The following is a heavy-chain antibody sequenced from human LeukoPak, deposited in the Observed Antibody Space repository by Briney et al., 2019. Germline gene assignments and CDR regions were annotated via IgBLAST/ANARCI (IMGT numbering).Heavy chain of an antibody. CDR2: IYPGDSDT. CDR1: GYIFTSYW. CDR3: ARQVYSGSYYSPFDY. Sequence: GESLKICCEGSGYIFTSYWIAWVRQLAGKGLEWMGIIYPGDSDTKYSPSFQGQVTISADKSISTAFLQWSSLKASDTAMYYCARQVYSGSYYSPFDYWGQGTLVTVSS. V-gene: IGHV5-51*01. J-gene: IGHJ4*02. D-gene: IGHD3-10*01.